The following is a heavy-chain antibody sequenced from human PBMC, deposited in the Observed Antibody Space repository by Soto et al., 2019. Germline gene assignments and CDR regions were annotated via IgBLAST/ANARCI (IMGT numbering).Heavy chain of an antibody. CDR3: ARARGVITRFYYHDGMVV. D-gene: IGHD3-22*01. J-gene: IGHJ6*02. Sequence: SVKVSCKASGGTFSSYAISWVRQAPGQGLEWMGGIIPIFGTANYAQKFQGRVTITADESTSTAYMELSSLRSEDTAVYYCARARGVITRFYYHDGMVVWGQGTTVTVSS. CDR2: IIPIFGTA. CDR1: GGTFSSYA. V-gene: IGHV1-69*13.